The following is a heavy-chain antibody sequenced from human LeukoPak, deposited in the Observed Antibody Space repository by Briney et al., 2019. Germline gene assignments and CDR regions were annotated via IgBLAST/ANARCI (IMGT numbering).Heavy chain of an antibody. CDR1: SYTFTNYG. D-gene: IGHD3-22*01. CDR2: ISAYNGNT. J-gene: IGHJ6*02. CDR3: ARRLTDSSGYYPYYYYGMDV. Sequence: ASVKVSCKASSYTFTNYGIHWVRQAPGQGLEWMGWISAYNGNTNYAQKLQGRVTMTMDTSTTTAYLELMSLRSDDTAVYYCARRLTDSSGYYPYYYYGMDVWGQGTTVTVS. V-gene: IGHV1-18*01.